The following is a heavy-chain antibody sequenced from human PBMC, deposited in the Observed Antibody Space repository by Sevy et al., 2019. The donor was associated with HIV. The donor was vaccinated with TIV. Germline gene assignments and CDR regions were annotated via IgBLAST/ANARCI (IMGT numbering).Heavy chain of an antibody. CDR3: AREEDYDYVWGSYRRGGAFDI. CDR2: ISSSSYI. V-gene: IGHV3-21*01. D-gene: IGHD3-16*02. Sequence: GGSLRLSCAASGFTFSSYSVNWVRQAPGKGLEWVSSISSSSYIYYADSVKGRFTISRDNAKNSLYLQMNSLRAEDTAVYYCAREEDYDYVWGSYRRGGAFDIWGQGTMVTVSS. CDR1: GFTFSSYS. J-gene: IGHJ3*02.